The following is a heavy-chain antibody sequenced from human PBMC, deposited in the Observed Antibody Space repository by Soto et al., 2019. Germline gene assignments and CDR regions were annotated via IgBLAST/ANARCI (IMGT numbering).Heavy chain of an antibody. D-gene: IGHD5-18*01. CDR2: ISYDGSNK. CDR1: GFTFSSYA. Sequence: PXGSLRPSCAASGFTFSSYAMHWVRQAPGKGLEWVAVISYDGSNKYYADSVKGRFTISRDNSKNTLYLQMNSLRAEDTAVYYCVRVNSSPMDVWGQGPTATVSS. J-gene: IGHJ6*02. CDR3: VRVNSSPMDV. V-gene: IGHV3-30-3*01.